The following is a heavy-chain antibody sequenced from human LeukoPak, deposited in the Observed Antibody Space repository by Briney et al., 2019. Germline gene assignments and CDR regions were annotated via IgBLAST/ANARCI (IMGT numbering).Heavy chain of an antibody. V-gene: IGHV3-30*03. Sequence: SGGSLRLSCAASGFTFSNAWMSWVRQAPGKGLEWVALISYDGSNKYYADYVKGRFTISRDTSKNTLYLQMSSLRPEDTAVYYCARVFTPNLIFPRQKNAFDIWGQGTMVTVSS. CDR2: ISYDGSNK. CDR1: GFTFSNAW. J-gene: IGHJ3*02. D-gene: IGHD3-3*01. CDR3: ARVFTPNLIFPRQKNAFDI.